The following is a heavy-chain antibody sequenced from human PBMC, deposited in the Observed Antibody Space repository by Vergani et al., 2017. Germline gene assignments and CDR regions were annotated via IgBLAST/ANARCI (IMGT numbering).Heavy chain of an antibody. Sequence: EVQLLESGGGLVQPGGSLRLSCAASGFTFSSYAMSWVRQAPGKGLEWVSAISGSGGSKYYADSVKGRFTISRDNSKNTLYLQMNSLRAEDTAVYYCAKDGTDPIDYYDSSGYYFFDYWGQGTLVTVSS. CDR3: AKDGTDPIDYYDSSGYYFFDY. J-gene: IGHJ4*02. V-gene: IGHV3-23*01. CDR2: ISGSGGSK. CDR1: GFTFSSYA. D-gene: IGHD3-22*01.